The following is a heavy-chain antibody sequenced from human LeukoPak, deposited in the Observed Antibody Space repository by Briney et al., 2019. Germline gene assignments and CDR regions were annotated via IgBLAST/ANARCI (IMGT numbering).Heavy chain of an antibody. V-gene: IGHV4-39*02. Sequence: SETLSLTCTVSGGSINRSGYYWGWIRQPPGKGLEWIGSIYYSGSTYYNPSLKSRVTISVDTSKKQFSLKLSSVTAADTAVYYCAREVPLYYGSGMDWFDPWGQGTLVTVSS. J-gene: IGHJ5*02. CDR1: GGSINRSGYY. D-gene: IGHD3-10*01. CDR3: AREVPLYYGSGMDWFDP. CDR2: IYYSGST.